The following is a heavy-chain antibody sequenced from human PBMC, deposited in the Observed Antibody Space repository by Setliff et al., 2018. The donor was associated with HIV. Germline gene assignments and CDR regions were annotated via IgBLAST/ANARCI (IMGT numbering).Heavy chain of an antibody. V-gene: IGHV4-38-2*01. CDR1: GYSISSGYY. D-gene: IGHD3-9*01. CDR2: IHHSGSR. CDR3: ARRWGDILNGPGAFDI. Sequence: SETLSLTCGVSGYSISSGYYWGWIRQPPGKGLEWIGNIHHSGSRYSNPSLKSRVTISIDTSKNQFSVKLSSVTAADTAMYYCARRWGDILNGPGAFDIWGQGTRVTVSS. J-gene: IGHJ3*02.